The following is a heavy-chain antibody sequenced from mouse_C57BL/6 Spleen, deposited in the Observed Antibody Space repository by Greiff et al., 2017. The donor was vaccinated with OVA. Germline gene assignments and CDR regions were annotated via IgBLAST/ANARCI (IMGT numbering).Heavy chain of an antibody. CDR1: GYSFTGYF. V-gene: IGHV1-20*01. CDR2: INPYNGDT. J-gene: IGHJ4*01. D-gene: IGHD2-3*01. Sequence: DVKLQESGPELVKPGDSVKISCKASGYSFTGYFMNWVMQSHGKSLEWIGRINPYNGDTFYNQKFKGKATLTVDKSSSTAHMELRSLTSEDSAVYYCARDGYLYAMDYWGQGTSVTVSS. CDR3: ARDGYLYAMDY.